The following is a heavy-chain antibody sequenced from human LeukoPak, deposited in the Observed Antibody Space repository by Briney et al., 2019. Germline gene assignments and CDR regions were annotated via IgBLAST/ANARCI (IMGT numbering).Heavy chain of an antibody. Sequence: SETLSLTCTVSGDSISGYYWSWIRQPPGKGLEWIAYIHYRGSTDYNPSLKSRVTISVDTSKNQFSLKLNSVTAADTAVYYCARETAYSGWFDYWGQGSLVTVSS. V-gene: IGHV4-59*01. CDR1: GDSISGYY. CDR3: ARETAYSGWFDY. D-gene: IGHD6-19*01. CDR2: IHYRGST. J-gene: IGHJ4*02.